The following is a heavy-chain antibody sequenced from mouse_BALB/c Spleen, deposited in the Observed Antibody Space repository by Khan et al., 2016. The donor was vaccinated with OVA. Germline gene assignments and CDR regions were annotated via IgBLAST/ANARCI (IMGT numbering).Heavy chain of an antibody. V-gene: IGHV2-2*02. Sequence: QVQLQQSGPGLVQPSQSLSITCTVSGFSLINYGVHWVRQSPGKGLEWLGVIWSGGNTDYNATFISRLSTSRDNSTSQVFFKMNSLQVKDTAIYYCARNRNGYFDYWGQGTTLTVSS. CDR1: GFSLINYG. CDR2: IWSGGNT. J-gene: IGHJ2*01. CDR3: ARNRNGYFDY. D-gene: IGHD2-2*01.